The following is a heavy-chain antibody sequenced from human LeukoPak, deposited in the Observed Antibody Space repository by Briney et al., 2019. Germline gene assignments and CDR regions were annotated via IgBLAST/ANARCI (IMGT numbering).Heavy chain of an antibody. V-gene: IGHV3-21*01. CDR2: ISSSSSHM. CDR1: GSTLSTCT. J-gene: IGHJ5*01. Sequence: PGVSLRLTCAACGSTLSTCTMNSVRQAPVKGLEWVSSISSSSSHMYYADSVKGRFTISRDNAENSLHLQMNSLRAEDTAIYYCARNVGLDSWGQGTLVTVSS. CDR3: ARNVGLDS. D-gene: IGHD1-26*01.